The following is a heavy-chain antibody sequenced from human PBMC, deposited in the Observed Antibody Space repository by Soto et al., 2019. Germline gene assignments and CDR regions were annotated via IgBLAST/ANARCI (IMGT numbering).Heavy chain of an antibody. Sequence: QVPLVQSGAEVKKPGASVKVSCKASGYTFTSYGISWVRQAPGQGLEWMGWISAYNGNTNYAQKLQGRVTMTTDTSTSTAYMELRSLRSDDTAVYYCASLGCSGGSCYHNWFDPWGQGTLVTVSS. D-gene: IGHD2-15*01. CDR3: ASLGCSGGSCYHNWFDP. CDR1: GYTFTSYG. CDR2: ISAYNGNT. V-gene: IGHV1-18*01. J-gene: IGHJ5*02.